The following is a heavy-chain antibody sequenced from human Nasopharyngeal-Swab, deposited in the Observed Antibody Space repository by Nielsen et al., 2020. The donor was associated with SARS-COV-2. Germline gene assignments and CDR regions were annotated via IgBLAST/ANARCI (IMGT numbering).Heavy chain of an antibody. V-gene: IGHV4-61*02. J-gene: IGHJ4*02. CDR2: IYTSGST. D-gene: IGHD6-13*01. CDR1: GGSISSGSYY. CDR3: ARHGETIAAAGAPFDY. Sequence: SETLSLTCIVSGGSISSGSYYWSWIRQPAGKGLEWIGRIYTSGSTNYNPSPKSRVTISVDTSKNQFSLKLSSVTAADTAVYYCARHGETIAAAGAPFDYWGQGTLVTVSS.